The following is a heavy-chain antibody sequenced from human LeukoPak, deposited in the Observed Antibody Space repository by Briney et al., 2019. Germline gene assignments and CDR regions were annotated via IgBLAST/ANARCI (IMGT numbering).Heavy chain of an antibody. CDR2: INHSGST. V-gene: IGHV4-34*01. CDR1: GGSFSGYY. CDR3: ARMIGYSSRYYYYGMDV. D-gene: IGHD6-13*01. Sequence: PSETLSLTCAVYGGSFSGYYWSWIRQPPGKGLEWIGEINHSGSTNYNPSLKSRVTISVDTSKNQFSLKLSSVTAADTAVYYCARMIGYSSRYYYYGMDVWGQGTTVTVSS. J-gene: IGHJ6*02.